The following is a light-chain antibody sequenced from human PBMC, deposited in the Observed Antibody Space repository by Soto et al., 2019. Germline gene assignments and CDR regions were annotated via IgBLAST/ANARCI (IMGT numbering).Light chain of an antibody. CDR1: QRVSSN. J-gene: IGKJ2*01. Sequence: PGERATLSCRASQRVSSNLAWYKQKPGQPPSLLIYGASARATGIPARFSGSGSGTEFTLTISSLQSEDFAVYYCQHYNNWPFTFGQGTKLEIK. CDR2: GAS. CDR3: QHYNNWPFT. V-gene: IGKV3-15*01.